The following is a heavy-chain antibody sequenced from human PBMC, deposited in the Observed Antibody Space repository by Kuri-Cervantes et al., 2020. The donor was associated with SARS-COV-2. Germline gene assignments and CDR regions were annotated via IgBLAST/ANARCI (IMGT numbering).Heavy chain of an antibody. Sequence: SQTLSLTCAVSGYSISSGYYWSWIRQPAGKGLEWIGRIYTSGSTNYNPPLKSRVTMSVDTSKNQFSLKLSSVTAADTAVYYCARMERLRLGGNDAFDIWGQGTMVTVSS. J-gene: IGHJ3*02. CDR1: GYSISSGYY. CDR2: IYTSGST. V-gene: IGHV4-61*02. CDR3: ARMERLRLGGNDAFDI. D-gene: IGHD3-16*01.